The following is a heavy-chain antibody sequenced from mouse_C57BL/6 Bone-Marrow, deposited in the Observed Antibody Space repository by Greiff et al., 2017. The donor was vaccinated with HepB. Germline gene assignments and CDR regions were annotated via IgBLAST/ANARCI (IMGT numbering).Heavy chain of an antibody. J-gene: IGHJ2*01. D-gene: IGHD1-1*01. CDR3: AREDVGSSFPYFDY. CDR2: INPNYGTT. CDR1: GYSFTDYN. Sequence: VQLQQSGPELVKPGASVKISCKASGYSFTDYNMNWVKQSNGKSLEWIGVINPNYGTTSYNQKFKGKATLTVDQSSSTAYMQLNSLTSEDSAVYYSAREDVGSSFPYFDYWGQGTTLTGSS. V-gene: IGHV1-39*01.